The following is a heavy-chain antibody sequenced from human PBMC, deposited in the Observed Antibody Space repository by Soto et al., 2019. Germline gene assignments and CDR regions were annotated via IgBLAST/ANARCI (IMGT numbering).Heavy chain of an antibody. CDR3: AKDPGYSGYGGSWFDP. D-gene: IGHD5-12*01. Sequence: GGSLRLSCAASGSTFSRYAMNWARQAPGKGLEWVSAISGSGGSTYYADSVKGRFTISRDNSKNTLYLQMNSLRAEDTAVYYCAKDPGYSGYGGSWFDPWGQGTLVTVSS. CDR2: ISGSGGST. CDR1: GSTFSRYA. J-gene: IGHJ5*02. V-gene: IGHV3-23*01.